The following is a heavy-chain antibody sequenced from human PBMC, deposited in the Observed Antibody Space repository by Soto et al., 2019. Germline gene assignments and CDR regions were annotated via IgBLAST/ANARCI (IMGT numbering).Heavy chain of an antibody. D-gene: IGHD2-15*01. J-gene: IGHJ5*02. Sequence: EVQLLESGGGLVQPGGSLRLSCAASGFTFSSYAMSWVRQAPGKGLEWVSGISGSGVSTYYADSVKGRFTISRENSKNTLYLQMNSLRAEDTAVYYCAGRYCSGGSCYWFDPWGQGTLVTVSS. CDR2: ISGSGVST. CDR3: AGRYCSGGSCYWFDP. V-gene: IGHV3-23*01. CDR1: GFTFSSYA.